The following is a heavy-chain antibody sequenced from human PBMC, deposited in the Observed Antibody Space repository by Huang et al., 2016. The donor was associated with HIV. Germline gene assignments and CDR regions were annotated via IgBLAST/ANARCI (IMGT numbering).Heavy chain of an antibody. Sequence: QVQLVESGAELKKPGSSVRVSCKVSGYTVSELSLHWVRQAPEKGLEWMGGFDPEEGETIDEKRWQGRVTRTEDTSTDTAYMELSSLRPEDTAVYYCATATPDVGAGVLRSAFDIWGQGTMVTVSS. CDR1: GYTVSELS. CDR3: ATATPDVGAGVLRSAFDI. J-gene: IGHJ3*02. D-gene: IGHD2-15*01. V-gene: IGHV1-24*01. CDR2: FDPEEGET.